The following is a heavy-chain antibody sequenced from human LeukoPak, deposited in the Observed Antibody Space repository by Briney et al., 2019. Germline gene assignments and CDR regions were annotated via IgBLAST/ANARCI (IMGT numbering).Heavy chain of an antibody. D-gene: IGHD1-1*01. CDR2: IYYSGST. CDR3: ARTRELERGGVPHYYYYMDV. CDR1: GGSISSSSYY. J-gene: IGHJ6*03. Sequence: PSETLSLTCTVSGGSISSSSYYWGWIRQPPGKGLEWIGSIYYSGSTYYNPSLKSRVTISADTSKNQFSLKLSSVTAADTAVYYCARTRELERGGVPHYYYYMDVWGKGTTVTISS. V-gene: IGHV4-39*01.